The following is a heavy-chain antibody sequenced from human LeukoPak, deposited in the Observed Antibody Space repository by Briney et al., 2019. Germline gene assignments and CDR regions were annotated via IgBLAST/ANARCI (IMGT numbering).Heavy chain of an antibody. CDR3: AKGAAAGLVDWFDP. V-gene: IGHV3-23*01. CDR1: GFIFSNYA. J-gene: IGHJ5*02. D-gene: IGHD6-13*01. CDR2: ITGRGDET. Sequence: GGSLRLSCAASGFIFSNYALMWVRQAPGKGLEWVSSITGRGDETFYADSVKGRFSLSRDNSKNMLYLQMYSLGAEDTAIYYCAKGAAAGLVDWFDPWGQGTLVAVSS.